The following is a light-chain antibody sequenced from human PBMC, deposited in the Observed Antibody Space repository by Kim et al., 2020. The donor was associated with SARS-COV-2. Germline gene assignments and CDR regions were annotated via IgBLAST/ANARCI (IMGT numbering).Light chain of an antibody. V-gene: IGKV1-27*01. CDR1: QAISNH. Sequence: DIQMTQSPSSLSASVGDRVTITCRASQAISNHLGWYHQKAGRVPKLLIYAASTLQPGVPSRFSGSGSGTEFTLTISSLQPEDVATYYCQEYNSVPFTFGPGTKVDIK. CDR2: AAS. CDR3: QEYNSVPFT. J-gene: IGKJ3*01.